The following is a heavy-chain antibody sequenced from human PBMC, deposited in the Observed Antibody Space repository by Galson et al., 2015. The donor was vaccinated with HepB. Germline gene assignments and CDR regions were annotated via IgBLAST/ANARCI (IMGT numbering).Heavy chain of an antibody. CDR3: ARDKVETVAGAGYFQH. CDR1: GFTFSRFG. D-gene: IGHD6-19*01. J-gene: IGHJ1*01. V-gene: IGHV3-33*01. Sequence: SLRLSCAASGFTFSRFGMHWVRQAPGEGLEWVAAIWYDGSEKHYVDSVKGRFTISRDNSKNTLYLQMNSLRAEDTAVYYCARDKVETVAGAGYFQHWGQGTLVTVSS. CDR2: IWYDGSEK.